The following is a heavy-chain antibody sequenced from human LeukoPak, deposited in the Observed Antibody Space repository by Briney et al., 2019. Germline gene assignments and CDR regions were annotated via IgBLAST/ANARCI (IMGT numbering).Heavy chain of an antibody. CDR3: ARDVYDILTGDAGVDY. D-gene: IGHD3-9*01. V-gene: IGHV3-21*01. Sequence: GGSLRLSCAASGFTFSSYSMNWVRQAPGKGLEWVSSISSSSSYIYYADSVKGRFTISRDNAKNSLYLQMNSLRAEDTAVYYCARDVYDILTGDAGVDYWGQGTLVTVSS. CDR1: GFTFSSYS. CDR2: ISSSSSYI. J-gene: IGHJ4*02.